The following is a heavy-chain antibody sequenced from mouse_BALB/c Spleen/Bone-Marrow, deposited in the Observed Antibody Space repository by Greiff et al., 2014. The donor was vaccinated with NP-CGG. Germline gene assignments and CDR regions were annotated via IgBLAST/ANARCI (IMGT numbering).Heavy chain of an antibody. CDR3: ARRVHYYGFYFDY. D-gene: IGHD1-2*01. CDR1: GYTFTSYY. CDR2: IYPGNVNT. Sequence: VQLQQSGPELVKPGASVRISCKASGYTFTSYYIHWVKQRPGQGLEWIGWIYPGNVNTKYNEKFKGKATLTADKPSSTAYMQLSSLTSEDSAVYFCARRVHYYGFYFDYWGQGTTLTVSS. V-gene: IGHV1S56*01. J-gene: IGHJ2*01.